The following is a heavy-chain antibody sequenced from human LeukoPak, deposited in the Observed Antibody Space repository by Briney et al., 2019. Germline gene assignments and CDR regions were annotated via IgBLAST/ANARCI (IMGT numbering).Heavy chain of an antibody. V-gene: IGHV3-48*03. Sequence: PGGSLRLSCAASGFTFSSYELNWVRQAPGKGLEWVSYISSSGSYRYYADSVKGRFTISRDNSKNTLYLQMNSLRAEDTAVYYCAYGDSSGYLDDYWGQGTLVTVSS. J-gene: IGHJ4*02. CDR3: AYGDSSGYLDDY. CDR2: ISSSGSYR. CDR1: GFTFSSYE. D-gene: IGHD3-22*01.